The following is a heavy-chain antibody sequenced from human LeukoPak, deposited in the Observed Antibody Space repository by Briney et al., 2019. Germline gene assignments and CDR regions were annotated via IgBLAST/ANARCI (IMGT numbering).Heavy chain of an antibody. CDR1: GFPVSSYW. Sequence: GGCLSPSRVASGFPVSSYWMTWVRQARGRWLEWVANIKQDGIKKSNVDSVKDRVTISRDNAKNSRYLRMNSLRAEDTAIQYCTSVGYIHERMDYWAQGTLVTVPS. V-gene: IGHV3-7*01. CDR2: IKQDGIKK. D-gene: IGHD5-24*01. J-gene: IGHJ4*02. CDR3: TSVGYIHERMDY.